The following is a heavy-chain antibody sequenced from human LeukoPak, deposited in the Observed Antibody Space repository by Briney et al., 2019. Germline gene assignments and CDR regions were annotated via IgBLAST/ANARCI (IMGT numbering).Heavy chain of an antibody. CDR2: INSDGSST. J-gene: IGHJ4*02. CDR1: GFTFSDYN. CDR3: ARDPPFWYDSSGLFDY. D-gene: IGHD3-22*01. V-gene: IGHV3-74*01. Sequence: GGSLRLSCAASGFTFSDYNMNWVRQAPVKGLEWVSRINSDGSSTSYADSVKGRFTISRDNAKNTLYLQMNSLRAEDTAVYYCARDPPFWYDSSGLFDYWGQGTLVTVSS.